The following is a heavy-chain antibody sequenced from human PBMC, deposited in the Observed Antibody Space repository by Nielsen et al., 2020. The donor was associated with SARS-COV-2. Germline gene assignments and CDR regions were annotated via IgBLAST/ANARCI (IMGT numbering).Heavy chain of an antibody. V-gene: IGHV3-23*01. D-gene: IGHD5-12*01. CDR2: ISGSGGST. J-gene: IGHJ3*02. CDR3: AKQYSDNYYDAFDI. CDR1: GFTFSSYA. Sequence: GESLKISCAASGFTFSSYAMRWVRQALGKGLEWVSAISGSGGSTYYADSVKGRFTISRDNSKNTLFLQMNSLRAEDTAVYYCAKQYSDNYYDAFDIWGQGTMVTVSS.